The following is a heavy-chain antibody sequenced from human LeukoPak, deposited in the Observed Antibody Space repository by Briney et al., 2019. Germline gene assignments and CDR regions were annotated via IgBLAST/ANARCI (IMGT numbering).Heavy chain of an antibody. V-gene: IGHV4-61*02. J-gene: IGHJ4*02. CDR2: IYTSGST. Sequence: SETLSLTCTVSGGSISSGSYYWSWIRQPAGKGLEWIGRIYTSGSTNYNPSLKSRVTISVGTSKNQFSLKLSSVTAADTAVYYCARVRPYYDSSGYTPYYFDYWGQGTLVTVSS. D-gene: IGHD3-22*01. CDR1: GGSISSGSYY. CDR3: ARVRPYYDSSGYTPYYFDY.